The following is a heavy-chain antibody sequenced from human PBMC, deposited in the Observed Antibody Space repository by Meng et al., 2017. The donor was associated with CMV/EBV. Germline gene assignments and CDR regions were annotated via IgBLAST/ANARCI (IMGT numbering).Heavy chain of an antibody. J-gene: IGHJ4*02. Sequence: GESLKISCAASGFTFSSYEMNWVRQAPGKGLEWVSYISSSGSTIYYADSVKGRYNISRDNAKNSLYLQMNSLRAEDTAVYYCAKDLISTYYYDSSGSYWGQGTLVTVSS. CDR1: GFTFSSYE. CDR2: ISSSGSTI. V-gene: IGHV3-48*03. D-gene: IGHD3-22*01. CDR3: AKDLISTYYYDSSGSY.